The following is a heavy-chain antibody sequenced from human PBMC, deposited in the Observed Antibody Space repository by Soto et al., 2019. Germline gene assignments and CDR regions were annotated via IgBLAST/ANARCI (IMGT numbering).Heavy chain of an antibody. V-gene: IGHV3-30-3*01. J-gene: IGHJ3*01. CDR2: ISSDGSDK. CDR3: ARDLDGRYPSVVFDL. Sequence: AGSLRLSCAASGFTFSSYAMHWVRQAPGKGLEWVAVISSDGSDKYYADSVKGRFTISRDNAKNSVDLEMKRLKAGDTAVYYCARDLDGRYPSVVFDLWGQGTVVTVSS. D-gene: IGHD3-16*02. CDR1: GFTFSSYA.